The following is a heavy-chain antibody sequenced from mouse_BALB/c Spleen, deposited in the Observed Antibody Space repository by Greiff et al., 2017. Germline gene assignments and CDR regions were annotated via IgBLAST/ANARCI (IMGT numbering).Heavy chain of an antibody. D-gene: IGHD1-1*01. CDR3: ATTVVATEGFAY. V-gene: IGHV5-17*02. Sequence: EVNLVESGGGLVQPGGSRKLSCAASGFTFSSFGMHWVRQAPEKGLEWVAYISSGSSTIYYADTVKGRFTISRDNPKNTLFLQMTSLRSEDTAMYYCATTVVATEGFAYWGQGTLVTVSA. CDR1: GFTFSSFG. CDR2: ISSGSSTI. J-gene: IGHJ3*01.